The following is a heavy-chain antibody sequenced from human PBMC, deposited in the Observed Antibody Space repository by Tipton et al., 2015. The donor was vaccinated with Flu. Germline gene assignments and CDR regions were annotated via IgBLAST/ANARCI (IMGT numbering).Heavy chain of an antibody. V-gene: IGHV4-38-2*01. J-gene: IGHJ4*02. Sequence: TLSLTCSVSGDSIGSRYYWGWIRQPPGKGLEWIGNIHRAGNTYYNPSLKSRVTMSIDRSKNQFSLKLNSVTAADTAVYFCARSLDIAAASRYFDYWGQGNLVTVSS. CDR3: ARSLDIAAASRYFDY. CDR2: IHRAGNT. D-gene: IGHD6-13*01. CDR1: GDSIGSRYY.